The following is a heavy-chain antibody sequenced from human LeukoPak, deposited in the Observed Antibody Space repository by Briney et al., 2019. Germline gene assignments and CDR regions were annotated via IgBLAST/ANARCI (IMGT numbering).Heavy chain of an antibody. D-gene: IGHD6-25*01. CDR2: MFYTGST. CDR1: GASISNHY. CDR3: VRVSVVYGMDV. J-gene: IGHJ6*02. Sequence: SETLSLTCTVSGASISNHYWSWIRQPPGKGLDWIGYMFYTGSTNYNPSLKSRVTISLATSKKQFSLKLSSVTAADTAVYYCVRVSVVYGMDVWGRGTTVTVSS. V-gene: IGHV4-59*11.